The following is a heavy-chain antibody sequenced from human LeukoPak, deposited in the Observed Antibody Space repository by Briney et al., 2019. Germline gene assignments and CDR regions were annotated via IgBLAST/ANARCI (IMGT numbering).Heavy chain of an antibody. Sequence: SETLSLTCTVSGGSISSYYWSWIRQPPGKGLEWIGYIYHSGSTYYNPSLKSRVTISVDRSKNQLSLKLSSVTAADTAVYYCARVAEKAAAGNYYFDYWGQGTLVTVSS. J-gene: IGHJ4*02. CDR1: GGSISSYY. CDR2: IYHSGST. D-gene: IGHD6-13*01. V-gene: IGHV4-59*12. CDR3: ARVAEKAAAGNYYFDY.